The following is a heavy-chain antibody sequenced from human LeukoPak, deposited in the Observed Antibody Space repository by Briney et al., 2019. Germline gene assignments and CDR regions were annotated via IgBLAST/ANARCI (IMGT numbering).Heavy chain of an antibody. V-gene: IGHV3-23*01. CDR1: GFTFSSYA. CDR2: ISGSGGST. D-gene: IGHD3-3*01. CDR3: AKPYYDFWSGYTSSDAHY. Sequence: PGGSLRLSCAASGFTFSSYAMSWVRQAPGKGLEWVSAISGSGGSTYYADSVKGRFTISRDNSKNTLYLQMNSLRAEDTAVYYCAKPYYDFWSGYTSSDAHYWGQGTLVTVSS. J-gene: IGHJ4*02.